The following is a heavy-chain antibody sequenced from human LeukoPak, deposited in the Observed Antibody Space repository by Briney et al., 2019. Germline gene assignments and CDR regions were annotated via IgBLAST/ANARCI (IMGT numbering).Heavy chain of an antibody. J-gene: IGHJ6*03. CDR3: ASVRRGFGESSKYYSYYYMDV. CDR2: IYYSGST. Sequence: SFTSYWIGWVRQMPGKGLEWIANIYYSGSTYYNPSLKSRVTISVDTSKNQLSLKLSAVTAADTAVYYCASVRRGFGESSKYYSYYYMDVWGNGTTVPIS. V-gene: IGHV4-39*01. D-gene: IGHD3-10*01. CDR1: SFTSYW.